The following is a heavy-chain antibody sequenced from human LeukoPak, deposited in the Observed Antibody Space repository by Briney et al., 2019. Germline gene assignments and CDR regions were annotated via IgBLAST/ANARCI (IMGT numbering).Heavy chain of an antibody. CDR2: IGGSGGTT. D-gene: IGHD3-10*01. V-gene: IGHV3-23*01. J-gene: IGHJ4*02. Sequence: PGRSLRLSCAASGFTFSRYAMSWVRQAPGKGLEWVSSIGGSGGTTYYAGSVQGRFTISRDNSKNTLYLQMNSLSAGDTAVYYCAKDLSWFGGSLATFGYWGQGTLATVSS. CDR1: GFTFSRYA. CDR3: AKDLSWFGGSLATFGY.